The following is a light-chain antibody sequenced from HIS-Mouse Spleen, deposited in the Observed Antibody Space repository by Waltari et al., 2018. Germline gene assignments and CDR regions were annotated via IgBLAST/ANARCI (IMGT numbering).Light chain of an antibody. CDR3: CSYAGSSTFYV. V-gene: IGLV2-23*01. CDR1: SRDVGSYNL. J-gene: IGLJ1*01. CDR2: EGS. Sequence: QSALTQPASVSASPGQSLTISCTGTSRDVGSYNLFSCYQQHPGKAPKLMIYEGSKRPSGVSNRFSGSKSGNTASLTISGLQAEDEADYYCCSYAGSSTFYVFGTGTKVTVL.